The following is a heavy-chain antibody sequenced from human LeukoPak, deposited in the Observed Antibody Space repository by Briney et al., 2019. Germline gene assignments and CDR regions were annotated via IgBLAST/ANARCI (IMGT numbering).Heavy chain of an antibody. V-gene: IGHV1-18*01. D-gene: IGHD3-9*01. CDR2: ISAYNGNT. J-gene: IGHJ4*02. Sequence: VASVKLSCKASGYTFTSYGMSWVRQAPGQGLEWMGWISAYNGNTNYAHKLQGRVTITTDTSTSTPYMELKSLRSDDTAVYYCANGGSYDILTGYTPPDYWGQGTLVTVSS. CDR1: GYTFTSYG. CDR3: ANGGSYDILTGYTPPDY.